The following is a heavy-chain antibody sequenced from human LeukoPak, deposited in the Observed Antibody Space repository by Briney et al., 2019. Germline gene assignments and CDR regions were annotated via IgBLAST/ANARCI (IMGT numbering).Heavy chain of an antibody. D-gene: IGHD4-17*01. CDR2: INHSGST. CDR1: GGSFSDYY. V-gene: IGHV4-34*01. J-gene: IGHJ2*01. CDR3: ARHLITPSTTVTTSRGYWYFDL. Sequence: SETLSLTCAVYGGSFSDYYWSWIRQPPGKGLEWIGEINHSGSTNYNPSLKSRVTISVDTSKNQFSLKLSSVTAADTAVYYCARHLITPSTTVTTSRGYWYFDLWGRGTLVTVSS.